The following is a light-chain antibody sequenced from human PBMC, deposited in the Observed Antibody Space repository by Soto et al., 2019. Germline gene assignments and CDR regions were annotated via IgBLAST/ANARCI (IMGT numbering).Light chain of an antibody. V-gene: IGKV3-20*01. CDR2: GAS. J-gene: IGKJ1*01. CDR1: QSVSSSH. Sequence: ETVLTQSPGTLSLSPGERATLSCRASQSVSSSHLTWYQQKPGQAPRLLIYGASSRATGIPDRFSGSGSGTDFTLTISRLEPEDFAMYYCQQFASSPCTFGQGTKVEIK. CDR3: QQFASSPCT.